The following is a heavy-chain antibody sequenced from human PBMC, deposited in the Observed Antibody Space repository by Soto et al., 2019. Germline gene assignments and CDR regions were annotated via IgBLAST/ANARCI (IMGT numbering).Heavy chain of an antibody. CDR3: ARDSRPYSDFWTGPDY. V-gene: IGHV3-30-3*01. D-gene: IGHD3-3*01. Sequence: GGSLRLSCAASGFTFSSYAMHWVRQAPGKGLERVAVISYDGSNKYYADSVKGRFTISRDNSKNTLYLQMNSLRAEDTAVYYCARDSRPYSDFWTGPDYWGQGTLVTVSS. J-gene: IGHJ4*02. CDR2: ISYDGSNK. CDR1: GFTFSSYA.